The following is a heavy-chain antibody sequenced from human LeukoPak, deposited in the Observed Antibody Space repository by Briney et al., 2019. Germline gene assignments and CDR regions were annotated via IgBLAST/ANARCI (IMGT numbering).Heavy chain of an antibody. D-gene: IGHD2-15*01. J-gene: IGHJ4*02. CDR2: ISGSGGST. CDR1: GFTFSSYE. V-gene: IGHV3-23*01. CDR3: AKADIVVVVAATWDY. Sequence: GGSLRLSCAASGFTFSSYEMNWVRQAPGKGLEWVSAISGSGGSTYYADSVKGRFTISRDNSKNTLYLQMNSLRAEDTAVYYCAKADIVVVVAATWDYWGQGTLVTVSS.